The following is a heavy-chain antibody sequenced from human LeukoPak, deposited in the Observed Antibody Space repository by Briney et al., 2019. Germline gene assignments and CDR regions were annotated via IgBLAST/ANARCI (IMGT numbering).Heavy chain of an antibody. V-gene: IGHV1-69*05. CDR3: ARLTDHYNAFDI. CDR2: IIPIFGTA. CDR1: GGTFSSYA. J-gene: IGHJ3*02. Sequence: SVKVSCKASGGTFSSYAISWVRQAPGQGLEWMGGIIPIFGTANYAQKFQGRVTITTDESTSTAYMELSSLRSEDTAVYYCARLTDHYNAFDIWGQGTMVTVSS. D-gene: IGHD1-14*01.